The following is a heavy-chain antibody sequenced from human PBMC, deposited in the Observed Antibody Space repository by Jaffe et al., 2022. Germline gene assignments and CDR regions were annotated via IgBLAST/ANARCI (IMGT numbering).Heavy chain of an antibody. CDR2: INHSGST. Sequence: QVQLQQWGAGLLKPSETLSLTCAVYGGSFSGYYWSWIRQPPGKGLEWIGEINHSGSTNYNPSLKSRVTISVDTSKNQFSLKLSSVTAADTAVYYCARGDEYSSSSRYYYYYMDVWGKGTTVTVSS. V-gene: IGHV4-34*01. D-gene: IGHD6-6*01. CDR1: GGSFSGYY. J-gene: IGHJ6*03. CDR3: ARGDEYSSSSRYYYYYMDV.